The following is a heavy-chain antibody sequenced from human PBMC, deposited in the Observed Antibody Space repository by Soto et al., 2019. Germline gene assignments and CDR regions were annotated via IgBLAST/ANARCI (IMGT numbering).Heavy chain of an antibody. J-gene: IGHJ4*02. CDR3: ARDKGENCSGGSCLVFDY. V-gene: IGHV4-31*03. CDR2: IYYSGSA. D-gene: IGHD2-15*01. CDR1: GGSISSGGYY. Sequence: SETLSLTCTVSGGSISSGGYYWSWIRQHPGKGLEWIGYIYYSGSAYYNPSLKSRVTISVDTSKNQFSLKLSSVTAADTAVYYCARDKGENCSGGSCLVFDYWGQGTLVTVSS.